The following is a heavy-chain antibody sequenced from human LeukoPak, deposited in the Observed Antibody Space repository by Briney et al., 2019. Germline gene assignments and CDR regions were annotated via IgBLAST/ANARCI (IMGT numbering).Heavy chain of an antibody. D-gene: IGHD4-11*01. V-gene: IGHV3-72*01. CDR1: GFTFSDHY. J-gene: IGHJ4*02. Sequence: GGSLRLSCAASGFTFSDHYMDWVRQAPGKGLEWVGRSRNKVISYITQYAASVKGRFTISRDDSKNSLYLQMNSLKTEDTAVSYRARPSSPYSEADYWGQGTLVTVSS. CDR3: ARPSSPYSEADY. CDR2: SRNKVISYIT.